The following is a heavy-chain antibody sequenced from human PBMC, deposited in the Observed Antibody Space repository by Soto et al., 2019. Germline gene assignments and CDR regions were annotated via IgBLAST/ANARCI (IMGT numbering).Heavy chain of an antibody. CDR3: ASIRANTYYSGMDV. CDR2: IIPIFGTA. V-gene: IGHV1-69*12. CDR1: GGTFSSYA. Sequence: QVQLVQSGAEVKKPGSSVKVSCKASGGTFSSYAISWVRQAPGQGLEWMGGIIPIFGTADYAQKFQGRVTITADESTSTAYMELSSLRSEDAAVSYCASIRANTYYSGMDVWGQGATVTVSS. D-gene: IGHD3-10*01. J-gene: IGHJ6*02.